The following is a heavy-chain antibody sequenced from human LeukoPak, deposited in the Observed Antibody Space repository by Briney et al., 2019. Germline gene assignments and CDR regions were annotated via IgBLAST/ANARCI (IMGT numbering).Heavy chain of an antibody. D-gene: IGHD6-13*01. CDR3: ARAKIAAAGTGGY. CDR1: GFTFSSYW. V-gene: IGHV3-48*04. CDR2: SSSSSSTI. Sequence: GGSLRLSCAASGFTFSSYWMSWVRQAPGKGLEWVSYSSSSSSTIYYTDSVKGRFTISRDNAKNSLYLQMNSLRAEDTTVYYCARAKIAAAGTGGYWGQGTLVTVSS. J-gene: IGHJ4*02.